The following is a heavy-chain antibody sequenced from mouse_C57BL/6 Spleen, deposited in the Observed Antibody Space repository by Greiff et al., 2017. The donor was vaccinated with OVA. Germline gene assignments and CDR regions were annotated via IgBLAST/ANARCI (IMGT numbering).Heavy chain of an antibody. D-gene: IGHD1-1*01. CDR1: GFTFSSYA. V-gene: IGHV5-4*01. Sequence: EVKLMESGGGLVKPGGSLKLSCAASGFTFSSYAMSWVRQTPEKRLEWVATISDGGSYTYYPDNVKGGFTISRDNAKNNLYLQMSHLKSEDTAMYYWAREGGYYGSDWYFDVWGTGTTVTVSS. CDR2: ISDGGSYT. CDR3: AREGGYYGSDWYFDV. J-gene: IGHJ1*03.